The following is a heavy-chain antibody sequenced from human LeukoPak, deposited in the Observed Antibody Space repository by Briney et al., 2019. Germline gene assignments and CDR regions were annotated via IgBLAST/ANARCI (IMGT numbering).Heavy chain of an antibody. D-gene: IGHD2-15*01. CDR3: ARSYCRGGSCYSGDAFDI. Sequence: GGSLRLSCAASGFTFSSYSMNRVRQAPGKGLEWVSSISSSSSYIYYADSVKGRFTISRDNAKNSLFLQMNSLRAEDTAVYYCARSYCRGGSCYSGDAFDIWGQGTMFTVSS. V-gene: IGHV3-21*06. J-gene: IGHJ3*02. CDR1: GFTFSSYS. CDR2: ISSSSSYI.